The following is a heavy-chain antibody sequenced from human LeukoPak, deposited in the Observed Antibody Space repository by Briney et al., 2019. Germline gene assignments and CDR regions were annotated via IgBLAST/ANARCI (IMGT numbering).Heavy chain of an antibody. V-gene: IGHV5-51*01. J-gene: IGHJ6*03. CDR1: GYSFTSYW. CDR3: ARTVSVALRAYYMDV. D-gene: IGHD3-10*01. Sequence: GASLKISCKGSGYSFTSYWIGWVRQMPGKGLEWMGIIYPGDSDTRYSPSFQGQVTISADKSISTAYLQWNSLKASDTAMYYCARTVSVALRAYYMDVWGKGTTVTVSS. CDR2: IYPGDSDT.